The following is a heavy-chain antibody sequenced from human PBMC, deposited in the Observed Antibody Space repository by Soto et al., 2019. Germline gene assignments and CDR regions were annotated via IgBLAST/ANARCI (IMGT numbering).Heavy chain of an antibody. J-gene: IGHJ4*02. CDR1: GESFSGYY. CDR2: INHRGST. Sequence: QVQLQQWGAGLLTPSETLSLTCAVYGESFSGYYWSWIRQPPGKWLEWIGEINHRGSTNYNPSLKSRVTMSVDTSKNQFSLKLSSVTAADTAMYYCAGNIVATISSFDYWGQGTLVTVSS. D-gene: IGHD5-12*01. V-gene: IGHV4-34*02. CDR3: AGNIVATISSFDY.